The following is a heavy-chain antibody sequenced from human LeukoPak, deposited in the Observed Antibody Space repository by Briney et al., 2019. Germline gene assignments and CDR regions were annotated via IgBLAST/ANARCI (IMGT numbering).Heavy chain of an antibody. V-gene: IGHV4-39*01. CDR2: IYYSGST. J-gene: IGHJ6*03. Sequence: PSETLSLTCTVSGGSISSSSYYWGWIRQPPGKGLEWIGSIYYSGSTYYNPSLKSRVTISVDTSKNQFSLKLSSVTAADTAVYYCASLDPYYYYYMDVWGKGTTVTVSS. CDR3: ASLDPYYYYYMDV. CDR1: GGSISSSSYY.